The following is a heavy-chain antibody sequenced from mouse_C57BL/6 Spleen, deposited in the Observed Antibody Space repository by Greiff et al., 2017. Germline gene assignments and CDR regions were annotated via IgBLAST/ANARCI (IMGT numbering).Heavy chain of an antibody. CDR3: ARNDFGIYYGSYYAMDY. J-gene: IGHJ4*01. V-gene: IGHV2-9-1*01. D-gene: IGHD1-1*01. CDR1: GFSLTSYA. Sequence: VKLQESGPGLVAPSQSLSITCTVSGFSLTSYAISWVRQPPGKGLEWLGVIWTGGGTNYNSALKSRLSISKDNSKSQVFLKMNSLQTDDTARYYCARNDFGIYYGSYYAMDYWGQGTSVTVSS. CDR2: IWTGGGT.